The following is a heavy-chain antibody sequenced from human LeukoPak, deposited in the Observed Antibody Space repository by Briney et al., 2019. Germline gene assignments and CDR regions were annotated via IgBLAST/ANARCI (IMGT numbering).Heavy chain of an antibody. Sequence: PGGSLRLSCAASGFSLSGYWMHWVRQVAGKGLVWVSRMSSEGSGTTYADSVKGRFTISRDNAKNTLYLQMNNLRAEDAAVYYCTRVQTGRSGLMDVWGRGTTVTVS. J-gene: IGHJ6*02. CDR2: MSSEGSGT. V-gene: IGHV3-74*01. D-gene: IGHD2-8*02. CDR1: GFSLSGYW. CDR3: TRVQTGRSGLMDV.